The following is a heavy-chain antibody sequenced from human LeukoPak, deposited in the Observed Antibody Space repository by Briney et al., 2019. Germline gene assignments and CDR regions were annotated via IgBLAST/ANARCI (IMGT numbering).Heavy chain of an antibody. D-gene: IGHD6-19*01. CDR3: ARDLDSSGWANFDY. CDR1: GFTFSSYS. CDR2: ISSSSSTI. Sequence: GGSLRLSCAASGFTFSSYSMNWVRQAPGKGLEWVSYISSSSSTIYYADSVKGRFTISRDNAKNSLYLQMNSLRAEDTAVYYCARDLDSSGWANFDYWGQGTLVTVSS. V-gene: IGHV3-48*01. J-gene: IGHJ4*02.